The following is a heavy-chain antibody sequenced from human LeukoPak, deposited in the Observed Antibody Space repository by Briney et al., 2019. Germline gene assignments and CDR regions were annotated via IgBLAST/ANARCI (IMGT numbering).Heavy chain of an antibody. D-gene: IGHD3-16*02. CDR2: ITGTGNNA. CDR3: ARSLSDGGY. CDR1: GFIFSTYA. Sequence: GGSLRLSCAASGFIFSTYAMSWVRQAPGKGLEWVSGITGTGNNAYYADSLKGRFTISRDNSKNTVYLQMSSLRVEDTAVYYCARSLSDGGYWGQGTLVAVSS. J-gene: IGHJ4*02. V-gene: IGHV3-23*01.